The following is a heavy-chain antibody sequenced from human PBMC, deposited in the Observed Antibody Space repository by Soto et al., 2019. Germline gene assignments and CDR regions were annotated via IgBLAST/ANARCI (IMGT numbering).Heavy chain of an antibody. CDR1: GFTFSSFW. V-gene: IGHV3-7*04. CDR3: ARGPIY. CDR2: INKDGSAI. J-gene: IGHJ4*02. D-gene: IGHD3-3*01. Sequence: EVQLVESGGGLVQPGGSLRLSCAASGFTFSSFWMSWVRQAPGKGLEWVANINKDGSAIYYVDSVKGRFTISRDNARNSLYIQMSSLRAQDSAVYYCARGPIYWGQGTLVTVS.